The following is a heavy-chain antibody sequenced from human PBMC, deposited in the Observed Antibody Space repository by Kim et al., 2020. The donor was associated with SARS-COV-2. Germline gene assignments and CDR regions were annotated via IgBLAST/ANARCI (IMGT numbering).Heavy chain of an antibody. V-gene: IGHV5-51*01. J-gene: IGHJ6*02. CDR2: IYPGDSDT. Sequence: GESLKISCKGSGYSFTSYWIGWVRQMPGKGLEWMGIIYPGDSDTRYSPSFQGQVTISADKSISTAYLQWSSLKASDTAMYYCATPGRYGSGSRYYYYGMDVWGQGTTVTVSS. CDR1: GYSFTSYW. D-gene: IGHD3-10*01. CDR3: ATPGRYGSGSRYYYYGMDV.